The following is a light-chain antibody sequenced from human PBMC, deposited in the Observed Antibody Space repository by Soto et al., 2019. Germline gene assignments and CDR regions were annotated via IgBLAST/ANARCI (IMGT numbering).Light chain of an antibody. CDR3: QQYNNWPIT. V-gene: IGKV3-15*01. CDR1: QNILSN. J-gene: IGKJ5*01. Sequence: EIVRTQSPATLSVSPGERAPLPCRASQNILSNLAWYQKKPGQAPRLLIYGASTRATGIPARFSGSGSGTEFTLTISRLQSEDCEIYDGQQYNNWPITFGQGTRLEIK. CDR2: GAS.